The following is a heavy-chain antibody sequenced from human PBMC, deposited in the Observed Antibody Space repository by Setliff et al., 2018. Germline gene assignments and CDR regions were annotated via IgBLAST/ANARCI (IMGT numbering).Heavy chain of an antibody. CDR2: IYYGGST. V-gene: IGHV4-59*08. D-gene: IGHD4-17*01. J-gene: IGHJ4*02. CDR1: GGSIRSYY. CDR3: AGSTVTQVDY. Sequence: LSLTCTVSGGSIRSYYWNWIRQPPGKGLEWIGYIYYGGSTNYNPSLKSRVTISVDTSKNHFSLKLSSVTAADTAVYYCAGSTVTQVDYWGQGTLVTVSS.